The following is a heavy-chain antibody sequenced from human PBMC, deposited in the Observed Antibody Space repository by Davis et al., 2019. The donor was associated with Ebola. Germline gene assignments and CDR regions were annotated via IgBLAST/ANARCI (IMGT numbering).Heavy chain of an antibody. CDR3: ARQLPYYSYGMDV. CDR2: IYNGGST. V-gene: IGHV3-53*01. CDR1: GFTVSSNY. D-gene: IGHD3-10*01. J-gene: IGHJ6*02. Sequence: GESLKISCAASGFTVSSNYMSWVRQAPGKGLEWVSVIYNGGSTYYADSVKGRFTISRDNSKNTLYLQMNSLRAEDTAVYFYARQLPYYSYGMDVWGQGTTVTVSS.